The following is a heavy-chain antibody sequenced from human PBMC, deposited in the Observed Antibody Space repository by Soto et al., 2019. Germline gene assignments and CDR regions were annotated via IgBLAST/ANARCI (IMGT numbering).Heavy chain of an antibody. V-gene: IGHV5-51*01. D-gene: IGHD3-10*01. CDR3: ARFPSLTMIRGIPGPGPYGMDV. CDR1: GYSFTNYW. CDR2: IYPGDSDT. Sequence: GESLKISCKASGYSFTNYWIGWVRQMPGKGLEWMGIIYPGDSDTRYSPSFQGQVTISADKSISTAYLQWSSLKASDTAMFYCARFPSLTMIRGIPGPGPYGMDVWGQGTTVTVSS. J-gene: IGHJ6*02.